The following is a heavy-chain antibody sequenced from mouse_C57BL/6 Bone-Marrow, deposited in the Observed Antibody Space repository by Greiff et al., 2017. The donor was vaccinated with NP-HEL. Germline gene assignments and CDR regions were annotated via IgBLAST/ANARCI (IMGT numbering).Heavy chain of an antibody. CDR3: ARLVRAIIGRAMDY. CDR1: GYTFTSYG. CDR2: IYPRSGNT. D-gene: IGHD2-4*01. J-gene: IGHJ4*01. V-gene: IGHV1-81*01. Sequence: QVQLRQSGAELARPGASVKLSCKASGYTFTSYGISWVKQRTGQGLEWIGEIYPRSGNTYYNEKFKGKATLTADKSSSTAYMELRSLTSEDSAVYFWARLVRAIIGRAMDYWGQGTSVTVSS.